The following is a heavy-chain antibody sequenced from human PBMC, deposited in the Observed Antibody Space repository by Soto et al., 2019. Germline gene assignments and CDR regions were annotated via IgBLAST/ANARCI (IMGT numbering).Heavy chain of an antibody. CDR1: GLRVSNYA. CDR2: VSGGGSNT. V-gene: IGHV3-23*01. D-gene: IGHD6-6*01. Sequence: PGGSLRLSCAASGLRVSNYAMTWVRQAPGKGLEWVSAVSGGGSNTFYADSVKGRFTISRDNSRKTLYLQMTSLTAEDAAVYYCAKFSATSVYDISSAPDYWGQGTLVTVSS. CDR3: AKFSATSVYDISSAPDY. J-gene: IGHJ4*02.